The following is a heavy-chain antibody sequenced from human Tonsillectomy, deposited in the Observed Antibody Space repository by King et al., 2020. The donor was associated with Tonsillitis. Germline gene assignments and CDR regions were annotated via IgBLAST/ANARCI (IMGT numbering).Heavy chain of an antibody. CDR3: ARGARGYCSGGSCYDLGYFDY. CDR2: INPNSGGT. CDR1: GYTFTGYY. D-gene: IGHD2-15*01. J-gene: IGHJ4*02. Sequence: VQLAESGAEVKKPGASVKVSCKASGYTFTGYYMHWVRQAPGQGLEWMGWINPNSGGTNYAQKFQGRVTMTRDTSISTAYRELSRLRSDDTAVYYCARGARGYCSGGSCYDLGYFDYWGQGTLVTVSS. V-gene: IGHV1-2*02.